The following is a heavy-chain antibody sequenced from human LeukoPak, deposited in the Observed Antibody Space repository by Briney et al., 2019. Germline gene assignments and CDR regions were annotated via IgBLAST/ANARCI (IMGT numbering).Heavy chain of an antibody. V-gene: IGHV3-74*01. D-gene: IGHD4-17*01. CDR3: ARVRYGYYFDY. CDR1: GFTFSSYW. J-gene: IGHJ4*02. CDR2: INSDGSST. Sequence: GGSLRLSCAASGFTFSSYWMHGVRQAPGKGLVWVSRINSDGSSTSYADSVKGRFTISRDNAKNSLYLQMNSLRDEDTAVYYCARVRYGYYFDYWGQGTLVTVSS.